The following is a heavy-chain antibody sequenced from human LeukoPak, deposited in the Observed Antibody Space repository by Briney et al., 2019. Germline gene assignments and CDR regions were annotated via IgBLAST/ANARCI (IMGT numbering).Heavy chain of an antibody. Sequence: TLSLTCTVSGGSISSGSYYWSWIRQPAGKGLEWIGRIYTSGSTNYNPSLKSRVTISVDTSKNQFSLKLSSVTAADTAVYYCARGSGALSIGPIDDYWGQGTLVTVSS. CDR3: ARGSGALSIGPIDDY. V-gene: IGHV4-61*02. J-gene: IGHJ4*02. CDR2: IYTSGST. CDR1: GGSISSGSYY. D-gene: IGHD3-22*01.